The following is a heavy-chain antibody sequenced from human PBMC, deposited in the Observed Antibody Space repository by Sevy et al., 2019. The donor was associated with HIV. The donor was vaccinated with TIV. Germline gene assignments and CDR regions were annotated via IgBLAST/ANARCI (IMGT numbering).Heavy chain of an antibody. V-gene: IGHV1-2*02. D-gene: IGHD5-18*01. CDR1: GYTFSVHF. J-gene: IGHJ4*02. CDR3: ATHGGYRYGSLLDY. CDR2: INPNSGDT. Sequence: ASVKVSCKASGYTFSVHFIHWVRQAPGQGLEWMGWINPNSGDTKYAQNFHGRVTLTRDTSIGSGYMELTSLRSDDTAVYYCATHGGYRYGSLLDYWGQGTLVTVSS.